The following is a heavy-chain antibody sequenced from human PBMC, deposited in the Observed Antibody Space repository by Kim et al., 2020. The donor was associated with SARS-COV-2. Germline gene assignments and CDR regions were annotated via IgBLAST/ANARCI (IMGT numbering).Heavy chain of an antibody. CDR2: IIPILDIP. Sequence: SVKVSCKTSGGTFSKYAINWVRQAPGQGLEWMGRIIPILDIPNYAQKFEGRVTLTADKSTSTAYMELSSLRSEDTAVYYCARRGFCSNDSCYGYGLDVWGQGTTVAVSS. CDR1: GGTFSKYA. J-gene: IGHJ6*02. V-gene: IGHV1-69*04. CDR3: ARRGFCSNDSCYGYGLDV. D-gene: IGHD2-2*01.